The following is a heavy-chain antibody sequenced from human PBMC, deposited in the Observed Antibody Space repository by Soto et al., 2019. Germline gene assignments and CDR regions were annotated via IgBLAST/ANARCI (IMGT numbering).Heavy chain of an antibody. CDR3: ARDLPLHGDV. Sequence: GASVKVSCKASGGTFSSYAISWVRQAPGQGLEWMGGIIPIFGTANYAQKFQGRVTITADESTSTAYMELSSLRSEDTAVYYCARDLPLHGDVWGQGTTVTVSS. J-gene: IGHJ6*02. CDR2: IIPIFGTA. V-gene: IGHV1-69*13. CDR1: GGTFSSYA.